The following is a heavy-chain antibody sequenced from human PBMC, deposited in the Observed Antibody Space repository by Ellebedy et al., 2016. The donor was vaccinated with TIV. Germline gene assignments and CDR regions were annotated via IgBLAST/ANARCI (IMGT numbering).Heavy chain of an antibody. J-gene: IGHJ2*01. V-gene: IGHV3-23*01. CDR3: AKGNLGYNGNDLWYFDL. D-gene: IGHD1-20*01. CDR2: IGGSDSST. CDR1: GFAFSSYA. Sequence: PGGSLRLSCAASGFAFSSYAITWVRQAPGKGLEWVSTIGGSDSSTSYADSVKGRFTISRGSSKNTLYLQMNGLRVEDTAVYYCAKGNLGYNGNDLWYFDLWGRGTLVAVSS.